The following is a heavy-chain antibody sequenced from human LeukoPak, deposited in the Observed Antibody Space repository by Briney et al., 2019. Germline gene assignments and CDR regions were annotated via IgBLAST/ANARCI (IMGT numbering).Heavy chain of an antibody. CDR2: ISGSGDKT. J-gene: IGHJ6*03. V-gene: IGHV3-23*01. CDR3: AKDWSCNDKSGSIYYMDV. D-gene: IGHD3-22*01. Sequence: GGSLRLSCAASGFTFASYAMTWVRQAPGKGLEWVSGISGSGDKTFCADSVKGRFTISRDNSNSSLYLQMNSLRADDTAVYYCAKDWSCNDKSGSIYYMDVWGKGTTVIVSS. CDR1: GFTFASYA.